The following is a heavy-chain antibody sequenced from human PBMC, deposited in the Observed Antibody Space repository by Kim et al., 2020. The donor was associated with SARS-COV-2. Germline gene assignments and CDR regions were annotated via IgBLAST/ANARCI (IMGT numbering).Heavy chain of an antibody. D-gene: IGHD6-19*01. J-gene: IGHJ5*02. V-gene: IGHV1-8*01. Sequence: ASVKVSCKASGYTFTSYDINWVRQATGQGLEWMGWMNPNSGNTGYAQKFQGRVTMTRNTSISTAYMELSSLRSEDTAVYYCARGRVAVADTIRGNWFDPWGQGTLVTVSS. CDR2: MNPNSGNT. CDR3: ARGRVAVADTIRGNWFDP. CDR1: GYTFTSYD.